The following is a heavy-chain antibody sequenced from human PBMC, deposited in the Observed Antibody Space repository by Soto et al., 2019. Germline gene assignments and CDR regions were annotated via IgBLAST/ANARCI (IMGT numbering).Heavy chain of an antibody. D-gene: IGHD6-6*01. CDR1: GYSFTKFD. Sequence: QVQLVQSGAEVKEPGASVRVSCKASGYSFTKFDINWVRQAPGQGLEWMGWLNPKSGNTGYAQNLQGRVTMTRDTSISTAYMGLRSLRSEDTALYYCARVTAGSSDFDYWGQGTLVTVSS. J-gene: IGHJ4*02. CDR2: LNPKSGNT. V-gene: IGHV1-8*01. CDR3: ARVTAGSSDFDY.